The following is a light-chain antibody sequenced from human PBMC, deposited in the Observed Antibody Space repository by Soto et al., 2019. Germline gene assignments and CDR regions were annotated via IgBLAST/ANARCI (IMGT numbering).Light chain of an antibody. V-gene: IGKV1-5*03. CDR3: QQTYSTPPT. J-gene: IGKJ1*01. CDR2: KAS. CDR1: QTISSW. Sequence: DIQMTQSPSTLSGSVGARVTITCRASQTISSWLAWYQQKPGKAPKLLIYKASTLKSGVPSRFSGSGSGTDFTLTISSLQPEDFATYYCQQTYSTPPTFGQGAKVDIK.